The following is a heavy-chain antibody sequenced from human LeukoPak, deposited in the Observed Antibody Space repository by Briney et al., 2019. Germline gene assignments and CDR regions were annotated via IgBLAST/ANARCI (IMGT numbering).Heavy chain of an antibody. CDR3: ARDRTPYYDSSGYPDAFDI. D-gene: IGHD3-22*01. Sequence: PGRSLRLSCAASGFTFSDYGMHWVRQAPGKGLEWVAVMSYEGTNKYYADSVKGRFTISRDNSKNTLYLQMNSLRAEDTAVYYCARDRTPYYDSSGYPDAFDIWGQGTMVTVSS. CDR1: GFTFSDYG. CDR2: MSYEGTNK. V-gene: IGHV3-30*03. J-gene: IGHJ3*02.